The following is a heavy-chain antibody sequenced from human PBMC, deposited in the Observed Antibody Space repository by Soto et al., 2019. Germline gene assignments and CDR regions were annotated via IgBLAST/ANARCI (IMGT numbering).Heavy chain of an antibody. Sequence: PGGSLRLSCAASGFTFSDYFMNWIRQAPGKGLEWVSYISNTGSTVYYVDSVKGRFTISRDNAKNSLFLQMNSLRAEDTAVYYCASSVVVTARFDYWGQGTLVTVSS. V-gene: IGHV3-11*01. CDR3: ASSVVVTARFDY. D-gene: IGHD2-21*02. CDR2: ISNTGSTV. J-gene: IGHJ4*02. CDR1: GFTFSDYF.